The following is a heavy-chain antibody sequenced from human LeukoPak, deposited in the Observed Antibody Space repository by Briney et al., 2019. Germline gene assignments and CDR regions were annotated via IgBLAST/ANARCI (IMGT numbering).Heavy chain of an antibody. CDR2: ISTSGSTI. Sequence: GGSLRLSCVVSGITFSSYEMDWVRQAPGKGLEWVSYISTSGSTIYYADSVKGRFTISRDNSKNTLYLQMNSLRVEDTAVYYCARGAVTAAAYNWFDPWGQGTLVTVSS. D-gene: IGHD6-13*01. CDR3: ARGAVTAAAYNWFDP. J-gene: IGHJ5*02. CDR1: GITFSSYE. V-gene: IGHV3-48*03.